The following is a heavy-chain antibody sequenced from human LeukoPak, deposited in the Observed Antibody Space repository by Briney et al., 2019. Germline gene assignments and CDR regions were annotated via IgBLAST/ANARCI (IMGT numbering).Heavy chain of an antibody. CDR3: VKVRGRARVGYFDY. CDR2: INKDGSVT. J-gene: IGHJ4*02. Sequence: GGSLRLSCAASGFTSSSSWIHWVRQAPGKGLVWVSRINKDGSVTDYAESVKGRFSISRDNAKNTLYLQMNSLRVEDTAIYYCVKVRGRARVGYFDYWGQGTLVTVSS. V-gene: IGHV3-74*01. CDR1: GFTSSSSW. D-gene: IGHD1-26*01.